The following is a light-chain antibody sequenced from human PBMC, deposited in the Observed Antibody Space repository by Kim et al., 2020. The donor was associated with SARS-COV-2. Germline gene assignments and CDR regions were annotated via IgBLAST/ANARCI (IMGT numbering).Light chain of an antibody. J-gene: IGLJ3*02. CDR1: SSNIGSNY. Sequence: QRITISCSGSSSNIGSNYVYWYQHLPGTAPKLLIYENYERPSGVPDRFSGSKSGTSASLAIIGLRSEDEGDYYCAAWDDSLSGPWVFGGGTKLTVL. CDR3: AAWDDSLSGPWV. CDR2: ENY. V-gene: IGLV1-47*01.